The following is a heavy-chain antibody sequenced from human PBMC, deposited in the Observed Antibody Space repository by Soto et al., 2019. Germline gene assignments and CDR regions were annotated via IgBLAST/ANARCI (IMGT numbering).Heavy chain of an antibody. CDR2: VSGRGDGT. Sequence: EIQILESGGALVQPGGSLRLSCSVSGFTFSDYAMNWVRQAPGKGLEWVSAVSGRGDGTFYADSVKGRFTISRDNSKNTVYMQINSLTVDDTAVYYCAKDGEGVLPYDGMDVWGRGTTVRVSS. CDR1: GFTFSDYA. V-gene: IGHV3-23*01. J-gene: IGHJ6*02. CDR3: AKDGEGVLPYDGMDV. D-gene: IGHD3-10*01.